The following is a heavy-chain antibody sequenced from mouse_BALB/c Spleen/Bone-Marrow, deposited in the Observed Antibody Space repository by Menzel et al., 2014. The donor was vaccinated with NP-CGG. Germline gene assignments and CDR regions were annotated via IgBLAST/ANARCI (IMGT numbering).Heavy chain of an antibody. CDR1: GYTFTSYY. CDR3: ARFYYGSSYAMDY. V-gene: IGHV1S56*01. D-gene: IGHD1-1*01. CDR2: IYPGNVNT. Sequence: LQESGPELVKPGASVRISCKASGYTFTSYYIHWVKQRPGQGLEWIGWIYPGNVNTKYNEKFKGKATLTGDKSSSTAYMQLSSLTSEDSAVYFCARFYYGSSYAMDYWGQGTSVTVSS. J-gene: IGHJ4*01.